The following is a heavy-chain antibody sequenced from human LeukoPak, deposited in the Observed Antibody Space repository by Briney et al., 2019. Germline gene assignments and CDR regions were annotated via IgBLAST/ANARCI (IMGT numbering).Heavy chain of an antibody. D-gene: IGHD2-21*02. CDR1: GFTFSRYD. CDR2: IGTAGDT. CDR3: VRDTAVAAKFGNWHFDL. Sequence: QPGGSLRLSCAASGFTFSRYDMHWVRQDTGRGLEWVSAIGTAGDTYYPGSVKGRFTISRENAKNSLYLQMSSLRAEDTAVYYCVRDTAVAAKFGNWHFDLWGRGTLVTVSS. J-gene: IGHJ2*01. V-gene: IGHV3-13*01.